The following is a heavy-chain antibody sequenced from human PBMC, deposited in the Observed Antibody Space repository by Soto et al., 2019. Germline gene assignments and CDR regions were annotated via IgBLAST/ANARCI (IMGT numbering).Heavy chain of an antibody. V-gene: IGHV1-69*02. D-gene: IGHD6-19*01. J-gene: IGHJ4*02. Sequence: GASVKVSCKASGGTFSRTIISWVRQAPGQGLEWMGRIIPILGLANYAQTFQGRVTITADIFTSTAYMELSSLRSEDTAVYYCARSQGSSGWYTTSDYGGQGTLVTVSS. CDR1: GGTFSRTI. CDR3: ARSQGSSGWYTTSDY. CDR2: IIPILGLA.